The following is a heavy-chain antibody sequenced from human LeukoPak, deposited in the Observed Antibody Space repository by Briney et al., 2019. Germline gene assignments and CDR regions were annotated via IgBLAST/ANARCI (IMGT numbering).Heavy chain of an antibody. D-gene: IGHD4-23*01. V-gene: IGHV3-30*18. J-gene: IGHJ4*02. Sequence: GGSLRLSCAASGFTFSSYGMHWVRQAPGKGLEWVAVISYDGSNKYYADSVKGRFTISRDNSKNTLYLQMNSLRAEDTAVYYCAKDSAVVTPKYYFDYWGQGTLVTVSS. CDR1: GFTFSSYG. CDR2: ISYDGSNK. CDR3: AKDSAVVTPKYYFDY.